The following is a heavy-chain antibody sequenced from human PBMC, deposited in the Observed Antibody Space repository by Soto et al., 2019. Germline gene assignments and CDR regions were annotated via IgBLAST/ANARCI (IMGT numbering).Heavy chain of an antibody. Sequence: GGSLILSCAASGFTFSSYGMHWVRQALGKGLEWVAVISYDGSNKYYADSVKGRFTISRDNSKNTLYLQMNSLRAEDRAVYYCAKDHGFDDFQLLYYPYYGLDVWGQGTTVIVSS. CDR1: GFTFSSYG. CDR2: ISYDGSNK. CDR3: AKDHGFDDFQLLYYPYYGLDV. V-gene: IGHV3-30*18. J-gene: IGHJ6*02. D-gene: IGHD2-2*02.